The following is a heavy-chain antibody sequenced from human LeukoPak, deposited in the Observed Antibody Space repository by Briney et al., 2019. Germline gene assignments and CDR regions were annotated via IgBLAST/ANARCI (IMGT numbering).Heavy chain of an antibody. Sequence: GGSLRLSCADSGFTVSSNYMSWVRQAPGKGLEWVSYINGGSSTIYYVDSVEGRFTISRDNAKNSLYLQMNSLRDEDTAVYHCARTRSKVGTPTFDYWGQGTLVTVSS. V-gene: IGHV3-48*02. CDR1: GFTVSSNY. CDR2: INGGSSTI. D-gene: IGHD4-23*01. CDR3: ARTRSKVGTPTFDY. J-gene: IGHJ4*02.